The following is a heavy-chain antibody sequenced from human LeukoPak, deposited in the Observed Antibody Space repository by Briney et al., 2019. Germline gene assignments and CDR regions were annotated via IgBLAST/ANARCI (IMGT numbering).Heavy chain of an antibody. V-gene: IGHV4-61*01. J-gene: IGHJ4*02. CDR1: GDSVSSDYY. CDR3: ARLGLGATDFDY. Sequence: PSETLSLTCTVSGDSVSSDYYWSWIRQPPGKGLEWIGYMSYSGSTNYNPSLKTRVTISVDTSKNQFSLRLSSVTAADTAVYYCARLGLGATDFDYWGQGTLVTVSS. D-gene: IGHD1-26*01. CDR2: MSYSGST.